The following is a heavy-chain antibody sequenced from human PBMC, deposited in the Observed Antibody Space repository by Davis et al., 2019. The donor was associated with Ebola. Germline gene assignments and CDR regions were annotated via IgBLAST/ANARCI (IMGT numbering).Heavy chain of an antibody. CDR2: IYSGGST. V-gene: IGHV3-53*01. CDR3: ARVYFYYYGMDV. CDR1: GFTVSSNY. J-gene: IGHJ6*02. Sequence: GESLKISCAASGFTVSSNYMSWVRQAPGKGLEWVSVIYSGGSTYYADSVKGRFTISSDNSKNTLYLQMNSLRAEDTAVYYCARVYFYYYGMDVWGQGTTVTVSS.